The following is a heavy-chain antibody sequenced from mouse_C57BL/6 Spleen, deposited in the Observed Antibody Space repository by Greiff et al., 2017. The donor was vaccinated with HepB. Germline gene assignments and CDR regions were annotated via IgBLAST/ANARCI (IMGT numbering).Heavy chain of an antibody. Sequence: EVQLQQSGPELVKPGASVKMSCKASGYTFTDYNMHWVKQSHGKSLEWIGYINPNNGGTSYNQKFKGKATLTVNKSSSTAYMELRILTSEDSAVYYCAGYGSSYRGLGYWGQGTTLTVSS. CDR3: AGYGSSYRGLGY. V-gene: IGHV1-22*01. J-gene: IGHJ2*01. D-gene: IGHD1-1*01. CDR2: INPNNGGT. CDR1: GYTFTDYN.